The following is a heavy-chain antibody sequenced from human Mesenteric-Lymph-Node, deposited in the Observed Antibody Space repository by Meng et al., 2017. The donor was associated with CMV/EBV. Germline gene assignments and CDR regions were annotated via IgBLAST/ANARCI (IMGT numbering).Heavy chain of an antibody. CDR2: INSDGSST. J-gene: IGHJ4*02. D-gene: IGHD5-18*01. V-gene: IGHV3-74*03. Sequence: GESLKISCAASGFTFSSYSMNWVRQAPGKGLEWVSLINSDGSSTTYADPVQGRFTFSRDNAKNTLYLQMNSLRAEDTAVYYCARGGYGNFFNSWGQGTLVTVSS. CDR1: GFTFSSYS. CDR3: ARGGYGNFFNS.